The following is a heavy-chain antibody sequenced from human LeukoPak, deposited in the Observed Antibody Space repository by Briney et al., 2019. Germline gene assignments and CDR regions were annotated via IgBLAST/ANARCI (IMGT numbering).Heavy chain of an antibody. J-gene: IGHJ4*02. Sequence: GGSLRLSCAASGFTFSSYGMSWVRQAPGKGLEWVSGISDSGGSTYYADSVKGRFTISRDNSKNTLYLQMNSLTAEDTAVYYCAKDPREGWLQSPYRGQGTLVTVSS. CDR1: GFTFSSYG. D-gene: IGHD5-24*01. V-gene: IGHV3-23*01. CDR3: AKDPREGWLQSPY. CDR2: ISDSGGST.